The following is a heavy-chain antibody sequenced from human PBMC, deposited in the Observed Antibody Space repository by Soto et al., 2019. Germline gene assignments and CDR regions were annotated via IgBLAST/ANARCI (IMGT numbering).Heavy chain of an antibody. CDR2: IYWDDDK. CDR3: AHSRPYGDYLDY. Sequence: QITLKESGPTLVKPTQTLTLTCTFSGFSLSTSGVGVGWIRQPPGKALEWLALIYWDDDKRYSPSLKSRLTITKDTSKNQVVLTMTYMDPVDTAAYYCAHSRPYGDYLDYWGQGTLVTVSS. V-gene: IGHV2-5*02. CDR1: GFSLSTSGVG. J-gene: IGHJ4*02. D-gene: IGHD4-17*01.